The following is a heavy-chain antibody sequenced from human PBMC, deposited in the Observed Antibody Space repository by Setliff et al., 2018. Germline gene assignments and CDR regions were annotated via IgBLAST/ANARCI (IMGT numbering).Heavy chain of an antibody. V-gene: IGHV1-69*06. D-gene: IGHD6-25*01. CDR1: GGTFSSYA. CDR3: ARAGLAAAGRKGVFDH. J-gene: IGHJ4*02. Sequence: VASVKVSCKASGGTFSSYAISWVRQAPGQGREWMGGIIPLLETAKYAQKFQGRVTITADKSTSTGYMELNSLTSDDTAVYYCARAGLAAAGRKGVFDHWGQGTLVTVSS. CDR2: IIPLLETA.